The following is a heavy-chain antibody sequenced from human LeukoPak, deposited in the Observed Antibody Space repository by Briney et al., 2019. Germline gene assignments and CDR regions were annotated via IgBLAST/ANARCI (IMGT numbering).Heavy chain of an antibody. D-gene: IGHD4-23*01. CDR2: IYPGDSDT. J-gene: IGHJ4*02. CDR1: GYSFSSYW. Sequence: GESLKISCKCSGYSFSSYWIGWVRQMPGKGLEWMGIIYPGDSDTRYSPSFQGQVTISVDKSISTAYLQWSSLKASDTAMYYCARHVEGYGSNGHFDYWGQGTLVTVSS. V-gene: IGHV5-51*01. CDR3: ARHVEGYGSNGHFDY.